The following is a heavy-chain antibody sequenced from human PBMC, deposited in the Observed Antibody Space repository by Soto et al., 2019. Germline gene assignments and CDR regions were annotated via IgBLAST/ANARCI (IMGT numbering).Heavy chain of an antibody. CDR2: IIPIFGTA. Sequence: SVKVSCKASGGKFSSYAISWVRQAPGQGVEWMGGIIPIFGTANYAQKFQGRVTITADKSTSTAYMELSSLRSEDTAVYYCATTSYYYDSSGYPYYFDYWGQGTLVTVSS. J-gene: IGHJ4*02. CDR3: ATTSYYYDSSGYPYYFDY. V-gene: IGHV1-69*06. D-gene: IGHD3-22*01. CDR1: GGKFSSYA.